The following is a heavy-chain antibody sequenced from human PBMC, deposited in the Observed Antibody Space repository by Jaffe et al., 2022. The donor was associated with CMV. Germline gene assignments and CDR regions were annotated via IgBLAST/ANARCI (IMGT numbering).Heavy chain of an antibody. CDR3: ARGGIMVGYMDV. J-gene: IGHJ6*02. CDR1: GDTLTSHA. V-gene: IGHV1-69*09. CDR2: ITPSFDIA. D-gene: IGHD3-10*01. Sequence: QGQLVQSAAEVKKPGSSVKISCKAPGDTLTSHAFSWVRQAPGQGLEWMGRITPSFDIAKYAQKFQARVTISADKSTSTVYMELNGLRSDDTALYFCARGGIMVGYMDVWGQGTTVVVSS.